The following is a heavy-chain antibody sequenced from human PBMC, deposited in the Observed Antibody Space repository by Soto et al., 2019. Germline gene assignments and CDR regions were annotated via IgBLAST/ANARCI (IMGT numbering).Heavy chain of an antibody. CDR1: GFTFSSYA. Sequence: PGGSLRLSCAASGFTFSSYAMHWVRQAPGKGLEYVSAISSNGGSTYYANSVKGRFTISRDNSKNTLYLQMGSLRAEDMAVYYCARDVGESRNREWLLTHYWGKGTLVTVDS. J-gene: IGHJ4*02. CDR3: ARDVGESRNREWLLTHY. D-gene: IGHD3-3*01. CDR2: ISSNGGST. V-gene: IGHV3-64*01.